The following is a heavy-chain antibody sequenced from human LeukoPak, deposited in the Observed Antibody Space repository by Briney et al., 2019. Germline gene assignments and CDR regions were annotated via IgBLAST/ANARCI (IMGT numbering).Heavy chain of an antibody. CDR3: ARDWGLVGSTDWGGHEDWFDP. J-gene: IGHJ5*02. V-gene: IGHV1-69*13. CDR2: IIPNVGTT. D-gene: IGHD3-16*01. CDR1: GGIFNNYI. Sequence: SVKVSCKASGGIFNNYIISWVRQAPGQGLEWMGGIIPNVGTTNYAQKFQGRVTITADESTTTDYMELSSLRSEDTAVYYCARDWGLVGSTDWGGHEDWFDPWGQGTLVTVSS.